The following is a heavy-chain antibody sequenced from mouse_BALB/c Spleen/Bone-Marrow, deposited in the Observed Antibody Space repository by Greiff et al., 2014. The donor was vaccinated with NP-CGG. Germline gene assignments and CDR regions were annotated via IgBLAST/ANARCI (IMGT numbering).Heavy chain of an antibody. V-gene: IGHV1S81*02. CDR3: ASPFDY. CDR2: INPSNGRT. Sequence: SGAELVKPGASVKLSCKASGYTFTSYWMHWVKQRPGQGLEWIGEINPSNGRTNYNEKFKSKATLTVDKSSSTAYMQLSSLTSEDSAVYYCASPFDYWGQGTTLTVSS. J-gene: IGHJ2*01. CDR1: GYTFTSYW.